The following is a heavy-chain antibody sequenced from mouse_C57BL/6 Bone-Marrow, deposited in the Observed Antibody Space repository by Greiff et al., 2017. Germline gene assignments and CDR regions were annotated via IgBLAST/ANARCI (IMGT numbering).Heavy chain of an antibody. Sequence: VQVVESGAELARPGASVKLSCKASGYTFTSYGISWVKQRTGQGLEWIGEIYPRSGNTYYNEKFKGKATLTADKSSSTAYMELRSLTSEDSAVYFCAKFYDGYFFDYWGQGTTLTVSS. D-gene: IGHD2-3*01. J-gene: IGHJ2*01. V-gene: IGHV1-81*01. CDR1: GYTFTSYG. CDR2: IYPRSGNT. CDR3: AKFYDGYFFDY.